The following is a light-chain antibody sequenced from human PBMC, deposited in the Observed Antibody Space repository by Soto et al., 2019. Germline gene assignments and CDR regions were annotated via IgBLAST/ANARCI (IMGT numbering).Light chain of an antibody. V-gene: IGLV2-11*01. CDR1: SSDVGGYNY. CDR3: SSWAGNYFGV. Sequence: QSVLTQPRSVSGSPGQSVAISCTGTSSDVGGYNYVSWYQHRPGKAPKLMIYDVSERPSGVPDRFSGSKSGNTASLTIPGLQAGDGADYSCSSWAGNYFGVFGGGTKLPVL. J-gene: IGLJ3*02. CDR2: DVS.